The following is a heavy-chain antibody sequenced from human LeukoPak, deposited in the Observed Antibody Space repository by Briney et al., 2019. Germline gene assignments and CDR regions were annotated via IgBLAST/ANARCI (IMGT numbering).Heavy chain of an antibody. CDR2: FDPEDGES. CDR3: ATGHCNTSSCYYYYMDV. CDR1: GYTLRELS. V-gene: IGHV1-24*01. J-gene: IGHJ6*03. D-gene: IGHD2/OR15-2a*01. Sequence: GASVKVSFKVSGYTLRELSMHWVRQPPAKGLQWMGVFDPEDGESIIAQKFQGRLTMTEDTSTDTDYMELSSLTSEDTAMYYCATGHCNTSSCYYYYMDVWGKGTTVTVSS.